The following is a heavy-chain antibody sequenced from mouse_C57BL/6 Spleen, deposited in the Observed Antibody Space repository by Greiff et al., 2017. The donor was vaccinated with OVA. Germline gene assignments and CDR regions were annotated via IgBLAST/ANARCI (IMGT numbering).Heavy chain of an antibody. Sequence: VQLQQPGAELVRPGSSVKLSCKASGYTFTSYWMHWVKQRPIQGLEWIGNIDPSDSETHYNQKFKDKATLTVDKSSSTAYMQLSSLTSEDSAVDYCARYGLRSSSEGFDYWGKGTTLTVSS. CDR3: ARYGLRSSSEGFDY. CDR2: IDPSDSET. D-gene: IGHD1-1*01. V-gene: IGHV1-52*01. J-gene: IGHJ2*01. CDR1: GYTFTSYW.